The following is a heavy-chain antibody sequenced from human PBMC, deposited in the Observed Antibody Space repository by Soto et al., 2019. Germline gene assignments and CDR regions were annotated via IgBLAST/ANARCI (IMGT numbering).Heavy chain of an antibody. CDR2: MQPSTGRT. CDR3: ARGVSSGVDY. J-gene: IGHJ4*02. Sequence: QVQLVQSGAEVRDPGASVKVSCKASGSSFTSLDINWVRQTAGQGLEWMGWMQPSTGRTGYAQKFQGRVTMTRDTSINTAYMELTTLTSDDTAFYYCARGVSSGVDYWGQGTLVTVSS. D-gene: IGHD3-10*01. CDR1: GSSFTSLD. V-gene: IGHV1-8*01.